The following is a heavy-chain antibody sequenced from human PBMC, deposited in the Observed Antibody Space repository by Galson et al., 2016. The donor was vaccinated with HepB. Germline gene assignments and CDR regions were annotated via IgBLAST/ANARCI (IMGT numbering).Heavy chain of an antibody. J-gene: IGHJ4*02. Sequence: VRQAPGKGLEWVSYISRTSSYIYYADSVRGRFTISRDNAKNSLFLQLNSLRAADTAIYYCARDMAGYNWIDFWGLGTLVTVSS. D-gene: IGHD5-24*01. V-gene: IGHV3-21*01. CDR2: ISRTSSYI. CDR3: ARDMAGYNWIDF.